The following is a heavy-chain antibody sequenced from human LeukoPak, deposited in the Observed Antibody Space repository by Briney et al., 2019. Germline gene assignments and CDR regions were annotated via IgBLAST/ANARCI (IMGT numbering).Heavy chain of an antibody. CDR3: ARVVKWNCSGGSCYGTSTPFDY. CDR2: INAGNGNT. Sequence: ASVKVSCKVSGYTLTELSMHWVRQAPGQRLEWMGWINAGNGNTKYSQKFQGRVTITRDTSASTAYMELSSLRSEDTAVYYCARVVKWNCSGGSCYGTSTPFDYWGQGTLVTVSS. D-gene: IGHD2-15*01. J-gene: IGHJ4*02. V-gene: IGHV1-3*01. CDR1: GYTLTELS.